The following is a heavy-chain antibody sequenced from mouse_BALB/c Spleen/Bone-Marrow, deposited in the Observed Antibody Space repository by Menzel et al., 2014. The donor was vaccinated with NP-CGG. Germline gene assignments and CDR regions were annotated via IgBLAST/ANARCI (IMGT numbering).Heavy chain of an antibody. Sequence: VKVVESGGGLVKPGGSLKLSCAASGFTFSSYTMSWVRQTPEKRLEWVATISSGGSYTYHPDSVKGRFTISRDNAKNTLYLQMSSLKSEDTAMYYCTREDTNWDFDYWGQGTTLTVSS. J-gene: IGHJ2*01. V-gene: IGHV5-6-4*01. CDR3: TREDTNWDFDY. D-gene: IGHD4-1*01. CDR1: GFTFSSYT. CDR2: ISSGGSYT.